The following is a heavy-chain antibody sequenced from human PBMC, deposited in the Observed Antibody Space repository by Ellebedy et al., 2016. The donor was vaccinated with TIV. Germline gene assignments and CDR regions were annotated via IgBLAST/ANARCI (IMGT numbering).Heavy chain of an antibody. D-gene: IGHD3-10*01. CDR2: ISWDGGST. CDR3: AKDPGYGSGSYYDDY. CDR1: GFTFDDYT. V-gene: IGHV3-43*01. Sequence: GGSLRLXXAASGFTFDDYTMHWVRQAPGKGLEWVSLISWDGGSTYYADSVKGRFTISRDNSKNTLYLQMNSLRAEDTAVYYCAKDPGYGSGSYYDDYWGQGTLVTVSS. J-gene: IGHJ4*02.